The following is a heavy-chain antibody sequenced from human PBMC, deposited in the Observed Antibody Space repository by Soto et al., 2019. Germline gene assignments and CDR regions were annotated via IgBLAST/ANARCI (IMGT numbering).Heavy chain of an antibody. V-gene: IGHV1-69*12. Sequence: QVQLVQSGAEVKKPGSSVKVSCKASGGTFSSYAISWVRQAPGQGLEWMGGIIPIFGTANYAQKFQGRVTITAEESTSTAYMELSSLRSEDTAVYYCARALTTMFGELSTYGMDVWGQGTTVTVSS. D-gene: IGHD3-10*02. J-gene: IGHJ6*02. CDR2: IIPIFGTA. CDR1: GGTFSSYA. CDR3: ARALTTMFGELSTYGMDV.